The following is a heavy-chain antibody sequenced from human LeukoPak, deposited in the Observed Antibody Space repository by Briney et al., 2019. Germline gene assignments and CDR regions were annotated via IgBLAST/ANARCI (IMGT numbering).Heavy chain of an antibody. J-gene: IGHJ4*02. V-gene: IGHV4-34*01. Sequence: PSETLSLTCAVYGGSFSGYYWSWIRQRPGKGLEWIGEINHSGSTNYNPSLKSRVTISVDTSKNQFSLKLSSVTAADTAVYYCVRGSNWNYPFWGQGTLVTVSS. CDR2: INHSGST. CDR1: GGSFSGYY. CDR3: VRGSNWNYPF. D-gene: IGHD1-7*01.